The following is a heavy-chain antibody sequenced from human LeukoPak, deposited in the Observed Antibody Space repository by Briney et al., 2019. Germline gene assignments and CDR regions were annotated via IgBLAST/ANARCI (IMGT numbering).Heavy chain of an antibody. V-gene: IGHV3-7*01. CDR3: ARPSFNSGSYFDH. CDR2: IKYDGSDK. CDR1: GFTFSSYW. J-gene: IGHJ4*02. Sequence: GGSLRLSCAASGFTFSSYWMSWVRQAPGKGLEWVATIKYDGSDKYYVDSVRGRFTISRDNAKNSLYLQMNSLSGEDTAVYFCARPSFNSGSYFDHWGQGTLVTVSS. D-gene: IGHD3-22*01.